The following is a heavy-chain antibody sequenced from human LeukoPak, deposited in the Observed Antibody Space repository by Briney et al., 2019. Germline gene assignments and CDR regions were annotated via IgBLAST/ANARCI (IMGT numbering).Heavy chain of an antibody. CDR1: GYSLTKYA. CDR2: IDTNSGKP. CDR3: AGSDMAYSLPFGYLHY. D-gene: IGHD5-24*01. V-gene: IGHV7-4-1*02. Sequence: ASVSVSCKASGYSLTKYAINWVRQVPGQGPEGMGWIDTNSGKPAYAQAFTGRFVFSLETSGSTAYLQISSLKPEDTAVYYCAGSDMAYSLPFGYLHYWGQGTLVTVSS. J-gene: IGHJ4*02.